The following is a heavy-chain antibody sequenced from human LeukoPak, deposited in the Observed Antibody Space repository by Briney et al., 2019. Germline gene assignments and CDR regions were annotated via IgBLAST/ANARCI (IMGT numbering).Heavy chain of an antibody. CDR3: ARDREGIVVVPATYYYYYMDV. V-gene: IGHV3-21*01. CDR2: ITSSSSYI. CDR1: GFTFNTYN. Sequence: GGSLRLSCAASGFTFNTYNMNWVRQAPGQGLEWVSSITSSSSYIYYADSVKGRFTISRDNAKNSLYLQMNSLRAEDTAVYYCARDREGIVVVPATYYYYYMDVWGKGTTVTVSS. J-gene: IGHJ6*03. D-gene: IGHD2-2*01.